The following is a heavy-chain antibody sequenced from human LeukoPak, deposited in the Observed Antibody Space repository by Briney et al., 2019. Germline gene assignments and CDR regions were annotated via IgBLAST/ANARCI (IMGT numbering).Heavy chain of an antibody. J-gene: IGHJ4*02. CDR1: GYTFSNAW. CDR3: ARETRNWNDARGFDY. V-gene: IGHV3-66*02. CDR2: IYSGGST. D-gene: IGHD1-1*01. Sequence: GGSLRLSCAASGYTFSNAWMSWVRQAPGKGLEWVSVIYSGGSTYYADSVKGRFTISRDNSKNTLYLQMNSLRAEDTAVYYCARETRNWNDARGFDYWGQGTLVTVSS.